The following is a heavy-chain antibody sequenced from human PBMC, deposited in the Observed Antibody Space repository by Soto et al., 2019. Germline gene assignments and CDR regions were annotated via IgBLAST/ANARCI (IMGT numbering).Heavy chain of an antibody. V-gene: IGHV4-59*01. CDR2: IYFSGST. CDR3: ARGNYYYYYSLDV. CDR1: GGSISNYY. Sequence: PSETLSLTCTVSGGSISNYYWSWIRQPPGKGLEWVGYIYFSGSTNYNPSLKSRVTISLDTSKNQFSLKLSSVTAADTAVYYCARGNYYYYYSLDVWGQGTTVTVSS. J-gene: IGHJ6*02.